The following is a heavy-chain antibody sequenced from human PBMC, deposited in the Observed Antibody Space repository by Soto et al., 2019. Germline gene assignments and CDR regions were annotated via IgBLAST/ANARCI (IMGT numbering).Heavy chain of an antibody. D-gene: IGHD3-10*02. CDR2: MSYDGSDT. V-gene: IGHV3-30*02. CDR1: GFIISNTG. CDR3: TIVRVADSALDH. J-gene: IGHJ4*02. Sequence: PGGSLRLSCVVSGFIISNTGMHWVRKTPGKGLEWVAFMSYDGSDTFYADSVKGRFTIARDNSKNTLFLHMSNLRAEDTAMYYCTIVRVADSALDHWGQGTLVTVSS.